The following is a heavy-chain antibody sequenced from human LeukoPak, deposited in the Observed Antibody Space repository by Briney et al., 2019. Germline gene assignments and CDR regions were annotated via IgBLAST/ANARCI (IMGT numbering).Heavy chain of an antibody. V-gene: IGHV3-21*01. CDR1: GFTFSSYS. J-gene: IGHJ4*02. CDR2: ISSSSSYI. Sequence: GGSLRLSCAASGFTFSSYSMNWVRQAPGKGLEWVSSISSSSSYIYYADSVKGRFTISRDNAKNSLYLQINSLRAEDTAVYYCAREVRRTTYYDFWSGTQTYFDYWGQGTLVTVSS. D-gene: IGHD3-3*01. CDR3: AREVRRTTYYDFWSGTQTYFDY.